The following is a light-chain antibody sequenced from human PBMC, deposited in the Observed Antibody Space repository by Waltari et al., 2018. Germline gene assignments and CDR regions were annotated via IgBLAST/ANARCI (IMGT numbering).Light chain of an antibody. Sequence: QSALTQPASVSGSPGQSITISCTGPRSDVGNYNLVSWYQQHPGKAPKLMIYEGNKRPSRVSNRFSGSKSCNMAALTISGLQAEDEADYYCCSYAGSSAPRVFGGGTKLTVL. CDR1: RSDVGNYNL. V-gene: IGLV2-23*01. CDR3: CSYAGSSAPRV. CDR2: EGN. J-gene: IGLJ3*02.